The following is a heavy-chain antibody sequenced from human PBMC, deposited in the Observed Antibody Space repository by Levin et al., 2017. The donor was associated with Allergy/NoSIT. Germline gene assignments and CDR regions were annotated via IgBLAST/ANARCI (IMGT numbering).Heavy chain of an antibody. CDR1: GFNFHAYG. Sequence: GESLKISCAVSGFNFHAYGMTWVRQAPGKGLEWVSSIRGSDDSTYYTDSVKGRFTISRDSSEDPLYLPMSSLRADDTAVYYCATFDYSSYGYYFDYWGQGTLVTVSS. V-gene: IGHV3-23*01. J-gene: IGHJ4*02. CDR3: ATFDYSSYGYYFDY. D-gene: IGHD4-11*01. CDR2: IRGSDDST.